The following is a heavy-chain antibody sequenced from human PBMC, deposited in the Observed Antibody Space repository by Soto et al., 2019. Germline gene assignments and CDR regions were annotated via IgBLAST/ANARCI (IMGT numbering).Heavy chain of an antibody. CDR1: DYGAFGFVDYG. CDR3: VIDDKTISLDQ. Sequence: QIQMVQSGAEFKEPGASVKVSCKTSDYGAFGFVDYGIDWVRQAPGQDLQWMGWIGHYHTVTKYTPQFQDRVTITSDPTTRTVYMELTSLRSDDTATYYCVIDDKTISLDQCGPGTRITVSS. D-gene: IGHD3-22*01. CDR2: IGHYHTVT. V-gene: IGHV1-18*01. J-gene: IGHJ4*02.